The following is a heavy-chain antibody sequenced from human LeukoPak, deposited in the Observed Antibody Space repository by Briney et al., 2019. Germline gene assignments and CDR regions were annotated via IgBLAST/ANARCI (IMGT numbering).Heavy chain of an antibody. D-gene: IGHD4-17*01. CDR1: GFTFSNYW. J-gene: IGHJ4*02. Sequence: PGGSLRLSCAASGFTFSNYWMSWVRQAPGRGLEWVANINQDGTGKYYVDSVKGRFTISRDNAKNSLYLQMNSLRAEDTAVYYCARAPPPTVTTVFFDYWGQGTLVTVSS. CDR3: ARAPPPTVTTVFFDY. V-gene: IGHV3-7*04. CDR2: INQDGTGK.